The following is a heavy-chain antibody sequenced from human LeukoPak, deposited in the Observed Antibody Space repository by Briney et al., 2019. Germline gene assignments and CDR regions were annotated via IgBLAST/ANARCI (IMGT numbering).Heavy chain of an antibody. CDR1: GFTFSDYY. CDR3: ARGDVDTAMVTRRSRIWFGESPYGMDV. CDR2: ISSSGSTI. J-gene: IGHJ6*02. V-gene: IGHV3-11*01. Sequence: PGGSLRLTCAAFGFTFSDYYMSWIRQAPGKGLEWVSYISSSGSTIYYADSVKGRFTISRDNAKNSLYLQMNSLRAEDTAVYYCARGDVDTAMVTRRSRIWFGESPYGMDVWGQGTTVTVSS. D-gene: IGHD5-18*01.